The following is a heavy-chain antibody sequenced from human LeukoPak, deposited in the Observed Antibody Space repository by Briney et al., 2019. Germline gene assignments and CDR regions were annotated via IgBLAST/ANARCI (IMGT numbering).Heavy chain of an antibody. CDR1: GGSFSGYY. J-gene: IGHJ4*02. Sequence: PSETLSLTCAVYGGSFSGYYWSWIRQPPGKGLEWIGEINHSGSTNYNPSLKSRVIISVDTSKNQFSLKLSSVTAADTAVYYCARDSYGNYDYWGQGTLVTVSS. D-gene: IGHD5-18*01. V-gene: IGHV4-34*01. CDR2: INHSGST. CDR3: ARDSYGNYDY.